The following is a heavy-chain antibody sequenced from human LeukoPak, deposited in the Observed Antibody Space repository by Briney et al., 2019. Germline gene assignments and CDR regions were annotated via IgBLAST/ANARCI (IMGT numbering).Heavy chain of an antibody. CDR3: VKATYCSGGSCYSYYFDY. J-gene: IGHJ4*02. CDR2: ISSNGGST. CDR1: RFTFSSYA. V-gene: IGHV3-64D*06. Sequence: GLSVRLSCSASRFTFSSYAMHCARQASGKALEYVSAISSNGGSTYYADSVKGRFTISRHNSKNTLYLQMSSLRAEDTAVYYCVKATYCSGGSCYSYYFDYWGQGTLVTVSS. D-gene: IGHD2-15*01.